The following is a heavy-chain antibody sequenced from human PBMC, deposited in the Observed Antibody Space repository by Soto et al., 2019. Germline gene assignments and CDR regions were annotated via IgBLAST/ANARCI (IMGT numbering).Heavy chain of an antibody. CDR2: ISDDGSST. CDR3: ARGTVRDHDFGDH. Sequence: EVQLVESGRRLVQPGGSLRLSCAASGFTFSSYWMHWVRQVPGKGLVWVSRISDDGSSTSYAESVRGRFIISRDNAKNTLYLQLNSLRAEDTAVYYCARGTVRDHDFGDHWGQGTLVAVSS. D-gene: IGHD4-17*01. J-gene: IGHJ4*02. V-gene: IGHV3-74*01. CDR1: GFTFSSYW.